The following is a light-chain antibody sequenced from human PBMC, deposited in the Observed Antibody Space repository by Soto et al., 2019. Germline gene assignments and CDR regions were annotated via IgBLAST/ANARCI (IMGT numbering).Light chain of an antibody. V-gene: IGKV3-11*01. Sequence: EIVLTQSPATLSLSPGERATLSCRASQSVSSYLAWYQQKPGPAPRLLIYDASNRATGIPARFSGSGSGTDFTLTISSLEPEDFAVYYCQQRSNWPPLITFGQGTRLEIK. CDR2: DAS. J-gene: IGKJ5*01. CDR3: QQRSNWPPLIT. CDR1: QSVSSY.